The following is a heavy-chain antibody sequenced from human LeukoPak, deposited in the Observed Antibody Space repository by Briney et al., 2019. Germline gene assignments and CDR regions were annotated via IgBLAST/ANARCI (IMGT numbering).Heavy chain of an antibody. V-gene: IGHV4-30-4*01. Sequence: PSETLSLTCTVSGGSISSGDYYWSWIRQPPGKGLEWIGYIYYSGSTYYNPSLKSRVTISVDTSKNQFSLKLSSVTAADTAVYYCARMPLGPQGEYYFDYWGQGTLVTVSS. J-gene: IGHJ4*02. D-gene: IGHD3-16*01. CDR3: ARMPLGPQGEYYFDY. CDR2: IYYSGST. CDR1: GGSISSGDYY.